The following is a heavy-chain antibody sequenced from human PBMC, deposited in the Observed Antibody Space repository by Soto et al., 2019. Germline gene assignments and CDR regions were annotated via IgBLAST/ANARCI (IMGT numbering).Heavy chain of an antibody. CDR1: GGTFSSYA. J-gene: IGHJ5*02. D-gene: IGHD2-8*01. CDR2: IIPIFGTA. CDR3: ARVVSLSPWKGYWFDP. Sequence: GASVKVSCKASGGTFSSYAISWVRQAPGQGLEWMGGIIPIFGTANYAQKFQGRVTITANESTSTAYMELSSLRSEDTAVYYCARVVSLSPWKGYWFDPWGQGTLVTVSS. V-gene: IGHV1-69*13.